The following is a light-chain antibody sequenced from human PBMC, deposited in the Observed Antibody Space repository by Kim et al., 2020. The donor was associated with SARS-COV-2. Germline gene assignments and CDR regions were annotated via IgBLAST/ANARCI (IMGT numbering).Light chain of an antibody. CDR3: QQYYNPPYT. V-gene: IGKV4-1*01. CDR1: QSVLYSSNNKNH. Sequence: DIVMTQSPDSLAVSLGERATINCKSSQSVLYSSNNKNHLAWYQQKPGQPPKLLIYWASTRESGVPDRFSGSGSGTDFTLTISSLQAEDVAVYYCQQYYNPPYTFGQGTKLEI. J-gene: IGKJ2*01. CDR2: WAS.